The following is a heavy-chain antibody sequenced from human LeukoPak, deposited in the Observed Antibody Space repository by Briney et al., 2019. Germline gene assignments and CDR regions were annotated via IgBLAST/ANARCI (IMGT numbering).Heavy chain of an antibody. V-gene: IGHV1-69*02. CDR1: GGTFTSYT. J-gene: IGHJ4*02. CDR3: VHEARARY. Sequence: GASVKVSCKASGGTFTSYTISWVRQAPGQGLEWMGRIIPILGIANYAQKFQGRVTITADKSTSTAYLELSSLRSEDTAVYYCVHEARARYWGQGTLVTVSS. CDR2: IIPILGIA.